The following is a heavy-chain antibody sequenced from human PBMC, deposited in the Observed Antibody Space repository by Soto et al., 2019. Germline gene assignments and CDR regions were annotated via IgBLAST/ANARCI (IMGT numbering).Heavy chain of an antibody. D-gene: IGHD6-19*01. J-gene: IGHJ4*02. CDR3: ARAVAVPADFDY. CDR1: GYTFIGYA. CDR2: INAGNGNA. Sequence: QVQLVQSGAEEKKPGASVKVSCKASGYTFIGYAMHWVRQAPGQRLEWMGWINAGNGNAKYSQKFLGRVTITRDTSASTAYMELSSLRSEDTAVYYCARAVAVPADFDYWGQGTLVTVSS. V-gene: IGHV1-3*05.